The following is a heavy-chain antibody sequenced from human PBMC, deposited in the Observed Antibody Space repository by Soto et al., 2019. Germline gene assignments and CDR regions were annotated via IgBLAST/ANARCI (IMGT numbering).Heavy chain of an antibody. V-gene: IGHV6-1*01. Sequence: SQTLSLTCDISGDSVSSNNAAWSWIRQSPSRGLEWLGRTYYRSKWYNDYAVSVKSPITMNPDTSKNQFSLQLNSVTPEDTAVYYCVRVRYSSGGYYYPGIDVWGQGTTVTVS. CDR3: VRVRYSSGGYYYPGIDV. CDR2: TYYRSKWYN. J-gene: IGHJ6*02. CDR1: GDSVSSNNAA. D-gene: IGHD6-19*01.